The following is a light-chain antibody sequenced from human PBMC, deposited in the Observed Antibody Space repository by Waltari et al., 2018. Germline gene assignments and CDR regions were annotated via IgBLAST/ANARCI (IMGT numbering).Light chain of an antibody. J-gene: IGKJ2*01. CDR2: KAS. CDR1: QSINKW. V-gene: IGKV1-5*03. CDR3: QQYDSYSYT. Sequence: DIQMTQSPSTLSAAVGDTVTITCWASQSINKWLAWYQQKPGKAPKLLIYKASSLESGVPSRFSGSGSGTEFTLTISSLQPDDFATYYCQQYDSYSYTFGQGTKLEI.